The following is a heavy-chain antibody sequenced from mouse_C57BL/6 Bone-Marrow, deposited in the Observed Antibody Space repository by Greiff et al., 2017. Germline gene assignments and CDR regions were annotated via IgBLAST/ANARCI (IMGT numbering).Heavy chain of an antibody. Sequence: VQLQQSGAELARPGASVKMSCKASGYTFTSYTMHWVKQRPGQGLEWIGDINPSSGYTKYNQKFKDKATLTAGKSSSTAYMQLSSLTSEDSAVYYCAIITPWFAYWGQGTLVTVSA. CDR2: INPSSGYT. V-gene: IGHV1-4*01. D-gene: IGHD1-1*01. CDR3: AIITPWFAY. J-gene: IGHJ3*01. CDR1: GYTFTSYT.